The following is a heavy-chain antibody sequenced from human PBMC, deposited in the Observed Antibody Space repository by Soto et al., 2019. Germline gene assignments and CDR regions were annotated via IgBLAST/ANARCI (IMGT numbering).Heavy chain of an antibody. J-gene: IGHJ4*02. CDR1: GGSISSYY. CDR3: SSDRYGGNYFDY. D-gene: IGHD2-15*01. V-gene: IGHV4-59*01. Sequence: SETLSLTCTVSGGSISSYYWSWIRQPPGKGLEWIGYIYYSGSTNYNPSLKSRVTISVDTSKNQFSLKLSSVTAADTAVYYFSSDRYGGNYFDYCGQRSLVPVSA. CDR2: IYYSGST.